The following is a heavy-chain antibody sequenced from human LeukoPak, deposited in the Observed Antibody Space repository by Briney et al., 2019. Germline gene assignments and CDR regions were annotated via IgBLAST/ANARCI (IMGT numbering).Heavy chain of an antibody. J-gene: IGHJ6*03. V-gene: IGHV3-48*01. Sequence: GGSLRLSCAASGFTFSSYSMNWVRQAPGKGLEWVSYISSSSSTIYYADSVKGRFTISRDNAKNSLYLQMNSLRAEDTAVYYCARMYYYGSGSYSPPPYYYYYMDVWGKGTTVTISS. D-gene: IGHD3-10*01. CDR1: GFTFSSYS. CDR2: ISSSSSTI. CDR3: ARMYYYGSGSYSPPPYYYYYMDV.